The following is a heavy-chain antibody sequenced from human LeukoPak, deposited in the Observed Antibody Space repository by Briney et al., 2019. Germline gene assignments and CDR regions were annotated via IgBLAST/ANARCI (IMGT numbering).Heavy chain of an antibody. D-gene: IGHD2-15*01. CDR2: IIPIFGTA. CDR3: ASEVGYCSGGSCYPPYYHYMDV. J-gene: IGHJ6*03. Sequence: GASVKVSCKASGGTFSSYAISWVRQAPGQGLEWMGGIIPIFGTANYAQKFQGRVTITADESTSTAYMELSSLRSEDTAVYYCASEVGYCSGGSCYPPYYHYMDVWGKGTTVTVSS. CDR1: GGTFSSYA. V-gene: IGHV1-69*13.